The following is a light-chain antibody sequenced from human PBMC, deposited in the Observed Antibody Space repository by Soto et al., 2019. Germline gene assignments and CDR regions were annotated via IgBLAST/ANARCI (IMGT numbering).Light chain of an antibody. Sequence: QSALTQPASLSGSPGQSITISCTGTSSYVGSYNLVSWYQQHPGKAPKLMIYEGSKRPSGVSNRFSGSKSGNTASLTISGLQAEDEADYYCCSYAGSSTSVVFGGGTKLTVL. V-gene: IGLV2-23*01. CDR2: EGS. CDR1: SSYVGSYNL. CDR3: CSYAGSSTSVV. J-gene: IGLJ2*01.